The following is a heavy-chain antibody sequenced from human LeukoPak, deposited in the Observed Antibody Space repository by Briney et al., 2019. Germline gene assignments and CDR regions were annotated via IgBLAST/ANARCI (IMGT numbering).Heavy chain of an antibody. CDR2: IWYDGSNK. D-gene: IGHD2-21*02. CDR3: ARDGIAYCGGDCYID. V-gene: IGHV3-33*01. J-gene: IGHJ4*02. Sequence: PGGSLRLSCAASGFTFSSYGMHWVRQAPGKGLKWVAVIWYDGSNKYYADSVKGRFTISRDNSKNTLYLQMNSLRAEDTAVYYCARDGIAYCGGDCYIDWGQGTLVTVSS. CDR1: GFTFSSYG.